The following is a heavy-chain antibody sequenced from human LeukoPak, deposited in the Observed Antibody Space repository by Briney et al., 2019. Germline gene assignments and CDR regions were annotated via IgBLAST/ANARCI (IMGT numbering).Heavy chain of an antibody. CDR1: GFTVSSNY. Sequence: GGSLRLSCAASGFTVSSNYMSRVRQAPGKGLEWVSVIYSGGSTYYADSVKGRFTISRDNSKNTLYLQMNSLRAEDTAVYYCARDRYCSSTSCSTFDYWGQGTLVTVSS. J-gene: IGHJ4*02. CDR3: ARDRYCSSTSCSTFDY. D-gene: IGHD2-2*01. V-gene: IGHV3-66*02. CDR2: IYSGGST.